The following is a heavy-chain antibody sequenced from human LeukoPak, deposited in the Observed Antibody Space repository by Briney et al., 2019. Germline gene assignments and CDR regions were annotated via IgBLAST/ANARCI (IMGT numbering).Heavy chain of an antibody. V-gene: IGHV3-30*02. Sequence: GGSLRLSRAASGFTFSSYAMHWVRQAPGKGLEWEAFIRNDGRNTYYADSVKGRFAISRDNSKNTLYLQMNSLRAEDTAVYYCAKDRVSSETDFDCWGQGTLVTVSS. CDR3: AKDRVSSETDFDC. J-gene: IGHJ4*02. D-gene: IGHD3-22*01. CDR1: GFTFSSYA. CDR2: IRNDGRNT.